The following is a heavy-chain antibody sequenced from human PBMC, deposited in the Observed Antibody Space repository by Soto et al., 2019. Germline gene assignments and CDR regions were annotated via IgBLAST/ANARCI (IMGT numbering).Heavy chain of an antibody. CDR3: ARLPGYDFWSGYYTDYYYYMDV. D-gene: IGHD3-3*01. CDR1: GGSISSYY. J-gene: IGHJ6*03. Sequence: PSETLSLTCTVSGGSISSYYWSWIRQPPGKGLEWIGYIYYSGSTNYNPSLKSRVTISVDTSKNQFSLKLSSVTAADTAVYYCARLPGYDFWSGYYTDYYYYMDVWGKGTTVTVSS. V-gene: IGHV4-59*08. CDR2: IYYSGST.